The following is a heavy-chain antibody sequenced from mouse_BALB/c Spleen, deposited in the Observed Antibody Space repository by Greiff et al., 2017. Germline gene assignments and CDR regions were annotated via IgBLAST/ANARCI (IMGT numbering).Heavy chain of an antibody. Sequence: EVKLQESGPGLVKPSQSLSLTCSVTGYSITSGYYWNWIRQFPGNKLEWMGYVSYDGSNNYNPSLKNRISITRDTSKNQFFLKLNSVTTEDTATYYCARGPYDYDAFDYWGQGTTLTVSS. V-gene: IGHV3-6*02. CDR2: VSYDGSN. D-gene: IGHD2-4*01. CDR3: ARGPYDYDAFDY. CDR1: GYSITSGYY. J-gene: IGHJ2*01.